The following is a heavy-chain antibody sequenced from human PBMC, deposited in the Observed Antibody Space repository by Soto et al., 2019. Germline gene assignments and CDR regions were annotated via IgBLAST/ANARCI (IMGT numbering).Heavy chain of an antibody. CDR3: ARGEYPDWYFDL. CDR2: IIPILGIA. CDR1: GGTFSSYT. Sequence: SVMVSCKASGGTFSSYTISWVRQAPGQGLEWMGRIIPILGIANYAQKCQGRVTITADKSTSTAYMELSSLRSEDTAVYYCARGEYPDWYFDLWGRGTLVTVSS. D-gene: IGHD3-10*01. J-gene: IGHJ2*01. V-gene: IGHV1-69*02.